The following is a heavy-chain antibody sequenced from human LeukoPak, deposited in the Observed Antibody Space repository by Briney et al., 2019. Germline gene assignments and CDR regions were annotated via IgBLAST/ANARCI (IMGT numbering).Heavy chain of an antibody. Sequence: GGSLRLSCAASGFTFSSYAVNWVRQAPGKGLEWVSSITGTGDRTYYAHSVKGRFTISRDNPKKTLHLQMGSLRVEDTAVYYCAKGPTSSWNDNSDGFEGNSWYFDLWGRGTRVTVSS. D-gene: IGHD1-1*01. J-gene: IGHJ2*01. CDR2: ITGTGDRT. CDR3: AKGPTSSWNDNSDGFEGNSWYFDL. V-gene: IGHV3-23*01. CDR1: GFTFSSYA.